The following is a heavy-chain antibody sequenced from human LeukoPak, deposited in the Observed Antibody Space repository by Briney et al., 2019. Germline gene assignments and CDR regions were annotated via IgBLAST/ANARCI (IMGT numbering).Heavy chain of an antibody. J-gene: IGHJ6*03. CDR1: SFNSINCY. V-gene: IGHV3-11*01. CDR3: ARARPNYYYYYMDV. CDR2: ISSEGRTI. Sequence: LLLPSAAASFNSINCYMSWIRHPPPKGLEWVSYISSEGRTIYYADSVKGRFTMSRDNAKNSLYLQMNSLRAEDTALYYCARARPNYYYYYMDVWGKGNTVIVSS. D-gene: IGHD6-6*01.